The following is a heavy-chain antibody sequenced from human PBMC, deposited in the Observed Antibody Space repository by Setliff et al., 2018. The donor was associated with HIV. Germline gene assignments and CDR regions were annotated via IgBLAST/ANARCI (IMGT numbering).Heavy chain of an antibody. J-gene: IGHJ6*03. CDR1: GYTFLSYG. Sequence: ASVKVSCKASGYTFLSYGISWVRQAPGQGLEWMGWISAYNGNTNYAQMLQGRVTMTTDTSTSTAYMELRSLRSDDTAVYYCARGGYCSGGSCYPLNDYFYYMDVWGKGTTVTVAS. CDR3: ARGGYCSGGSCYPLNDYFYYMDV. CDR2: ISAYNGNT. D-gene: IGHD2-15*01. V-gene: IGHV1-18*01.